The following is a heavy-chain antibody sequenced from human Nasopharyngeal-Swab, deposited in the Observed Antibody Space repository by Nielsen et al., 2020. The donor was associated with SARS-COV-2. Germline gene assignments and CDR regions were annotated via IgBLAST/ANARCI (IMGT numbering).Heavy chain of an antibody. CDR2: VSYDGTNT. Sequence: GESLKISCSASGFNFTSYAIHCVRQPPGKGLEWVAVVSYDGTNTFYADSVKGRFAISRDNSKSTVSPQMNSLRSEDTAVYYCAKDRGGRSLDSWGQGTLVTVSS. J-gene: IGHJ4*02. CDR3: AKDRGGRSLDS. V-gene: IGHV3-30-3*02. D-gene: IGHD3-16*01. CDR1: GFNFTSYA.